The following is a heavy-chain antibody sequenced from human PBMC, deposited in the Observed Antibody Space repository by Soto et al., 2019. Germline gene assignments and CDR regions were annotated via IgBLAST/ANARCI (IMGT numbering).Heavy chain of an antibody. Sequence: SETLSLTCAVSGGSVSSGSYFWTWIRQSPGKGLEWIGYITDVGSTNYNPSLKSRVTMSADTTKNHFSLNLRSVTAADTAVYYCARQRVLPSQYFFDYWGQGTPVT. CDR1: GGSVSSGSYF. J-gene: IGHJ4*02. V-gene: IGHV4-61*03. CDR2: ITDVGST. CDR3: ARQRVLPSQYFFDY. D-gene: IGHD6-25*01.